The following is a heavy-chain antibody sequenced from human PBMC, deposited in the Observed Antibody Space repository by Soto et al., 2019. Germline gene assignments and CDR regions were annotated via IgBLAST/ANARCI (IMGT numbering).Heavy chain of an antibody. CDR1: GGSISSYY. V-gene: IGHV4-59*01. J-gene: IGHJ4*02. CDR2: IYYSGST. D-gene: IGHD4-17*01. CDR3: ARDYGGNLLDY. Sequence: QVQLQESGPGLVKPSETLSLTCTVSGGSISSYYWSWIRQPPGKGLEWIGYIYYSGSTNYNPSLKXRXTXSXXTSKDQFSLKLSSVTAADTAVYYCARDYGGNLLDYWGQGTLVTVSS.